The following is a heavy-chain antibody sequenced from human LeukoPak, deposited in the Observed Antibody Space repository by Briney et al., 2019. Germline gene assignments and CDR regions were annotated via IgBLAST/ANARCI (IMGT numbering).Heavy chain of an antibody. CDR3: ATTMGYLDYCSGGTCYSMLD. V-gene: IGHV1-69*05. Sequence: ASVKVSCKASGGTFSTYAISWVRQAPGQGLEWMGGIIPISGSAKYTQKFQGRVTITTDESTSTAYMELRSLRSEDTAVYYCATTMGYLDYCSGGTCYSMLDWGQGTLVTVFS. CDR1: GGTFSTYA. CDR2: IIPISGSA. J-gene: IGHJ4*02. D-gene: IGHD2-15*01.